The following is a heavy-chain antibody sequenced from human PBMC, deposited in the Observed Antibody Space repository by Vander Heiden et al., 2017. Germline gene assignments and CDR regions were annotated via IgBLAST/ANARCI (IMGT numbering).Heavy chain of an antibody. V-gene: IGHV3-33*01. CDR1: GFTFGSYG. CDR3: ARDQIAARPRGVDYYYGMDV. J-gene: IGHJ6*02. CDR2: IWYDGRNK. D-gene: IGHD6-6*01. Sequence: QVQLVESGGGVVQPGRSLRLSCAASGFTFGSYGMHWVRQAPGKGLEWVAVIWYDGRNKYYADSVKGRFTISRDNSKNTLYLQMNSLRAEDTAVYYCARDQIAARPRGVDYYYGMDVWGQGTTVTVSS.